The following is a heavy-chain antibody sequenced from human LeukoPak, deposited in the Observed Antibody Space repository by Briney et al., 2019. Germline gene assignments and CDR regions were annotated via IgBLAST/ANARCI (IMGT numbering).Heavy chain of an antibody. CDR3: ARGRGARGGIVVVVAATGAFDI. Sequence: PGGSLRLSCAASGFTFSNYWMHWVRQAPGKGLVWVSRIKSDGSSTTYADSVKGRFSISRDNSKNTLYLQMNSLRAEDTAVYYCARGRGARGGIVVVVAATGAFDIWGQGTMVTVSS. CDR2: IKSDGSST. J-gene: IGHJ3*02. CDR1: GFTFSNYW. D-gene: IGHD2-15*01. V-gene: IGHV3-74*01.